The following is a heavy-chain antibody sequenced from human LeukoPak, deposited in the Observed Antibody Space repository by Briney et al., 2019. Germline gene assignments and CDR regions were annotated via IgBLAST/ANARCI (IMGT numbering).Heavy chain of an antibody. J-gene: IGHJ4*02. D-gene: IGHD2/OR15-2a*01. CDR3: ATVSF. CDR1: GYTLTELS. CDR2: FDPKDGDT. Sequence: ASVTVSCKVSGYTLTELSVHWVRQAPGKGLEWMGNFDPKDGDTIYAQRFQGRVTMIEDTSTDTAYMELSSLRSEDTAVYYCATVSFWGQGTLVTVPS. V-gene: IGHV1-24*01.